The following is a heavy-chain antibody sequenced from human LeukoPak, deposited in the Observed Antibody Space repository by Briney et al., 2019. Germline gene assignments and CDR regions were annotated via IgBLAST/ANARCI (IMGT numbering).Heavy chain of an antibody. J-gene: IGHJ3*02. V-gene: IGHV3-74*03. Sequence: PGGSLRLSCAASGFTFSTYWMHWVRQAAGKGLVWVSRIISDGSSTTYADSVKGRFTISRDNAKNTLYLQMNSLRAEDTAVYYCAREDVNIVVATSGAFDIWGQGTMVTVSS. CDR2: IISDGSST. D-gene: IGHD6-19*01. CDR3: AREDVNIVVATSGAFDI. CDR1: GFTFSTYW.